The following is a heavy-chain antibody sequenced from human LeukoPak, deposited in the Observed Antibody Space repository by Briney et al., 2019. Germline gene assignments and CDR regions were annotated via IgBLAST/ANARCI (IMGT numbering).Heavy chain of an antibody. D-gene: IGHD2-2*01. CDR3: AKILVGVSAGISDAFGI. V-gene: IGHV3-23*01. CDR1: GFTFSSYT. CDR2: ISGSGGST. Sequence: GGSLRLSCVASGFTFSSYTMNWVRQAPGKGLEWVSAISGSGGSTYNADSVKGRFTISGDNSKNALYLQMSSLRAEDTAIYYWAKILVGVSAGISDAFGIWGHGTMVTGSS. J-gene: IGHJ3*02.